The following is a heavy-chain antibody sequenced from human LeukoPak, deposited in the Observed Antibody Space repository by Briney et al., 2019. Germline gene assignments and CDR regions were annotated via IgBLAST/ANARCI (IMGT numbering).Heavy chain of an antibody. CDR2: ISSSGSTI. CDR3: ARDKQATYYYYGMDV. D-gene: IGHD6-13*01. V-gene: IGHV3-48*03. Sequence: GGSLRLSCAASGFTFSSYETNWVRQAPGKGLEWVSYISSSGSTIYYADSVKGRFTISRDNAKNSLYLQMNSLRAEDTAVYYCARDKQATYYYYGMDVWGKGTTVTVSS. J-gene: IGHJ6*04. CDR1: GFTFSSYE.